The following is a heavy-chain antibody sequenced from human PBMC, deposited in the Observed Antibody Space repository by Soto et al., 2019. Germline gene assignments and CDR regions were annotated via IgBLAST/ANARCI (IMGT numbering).Heavy chain of an antibody. CDR1: GYTFTSYH. J-gene: IGHJ4*02. V-gene: IGHV1-18*01. CDR2: ISAYNTNT. CDR3: ARSIVVLTAIDY. Sequence: ASVKVSWKTSGYTFTSYHISWVRQAPGQGLEWMGWISAYNTNTNYAQKFQGRVTMTTDTLTSTAYMELRSLRSDDTAVYYCARSIVVLTAIDYWGQGTLVTLSS. D-gene: IGHD2-21*02.